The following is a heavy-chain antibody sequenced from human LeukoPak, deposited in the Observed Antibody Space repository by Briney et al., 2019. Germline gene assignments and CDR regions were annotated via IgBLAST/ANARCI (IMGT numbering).Heavy chain of an antibody. Sequence: PSETLSLTCAVSGYSISSGYYWGWIRRPPGKGLEWIGSIYHSGSTYYNPSLKSRVTISVDTSKNQFSLQLSSVTAADTAVYYCARVRLGSSPFDYWGQGTLVTVSS. V-gene: IGHV4-38-2*01. D-gene: IGHD1-26*01. CDR3: ARVRLGSSPFDY. CDR1: GYSISSGYY. J-gene: IGHJ4*02. CDR2: IYHSGST.